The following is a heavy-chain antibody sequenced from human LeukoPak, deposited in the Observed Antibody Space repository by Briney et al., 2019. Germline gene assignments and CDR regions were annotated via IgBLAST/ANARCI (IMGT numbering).Heavy chain of an antibody. CDR1: GGSISSYY. Sequence: SETLSLTRTVSGGSISSYYWSWIRQPPGKGLEWIGYIYYSGSTNYNPSLKSRVTISVDTSKNQFSLKLSSVTAADTAVYCCARSHGVVPAATLFDYYYYGMDVWGQGTTVTVSS. J-gene: IGHJ6*02. CDR3: ARSHGVVPAATLFDYYYYGMDV. V-gene: IGHV4-59*01. D-gene: IGHD2-2*01. CDR2: IYYSGST.